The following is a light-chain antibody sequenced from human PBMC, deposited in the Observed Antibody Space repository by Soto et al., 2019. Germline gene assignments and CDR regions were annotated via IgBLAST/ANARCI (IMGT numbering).Light chain of an antibody. J-gene: IGLJ3*02. V-gene: IGLV2-14*02. CDR1: SSDVGSYNL. Sequence: QSALTQPASVSGSPGQSITISCTGTSSDVGSYNLVSWYQQHPGKAPKLMIYEVSHRPSGVSNRFSGSKSGNTASLTISGLQAEDEADYYCNSYTSSNTLVFGGGTKLTVL. CDR2: EVS. CDR3: NSYTSSNTLV.